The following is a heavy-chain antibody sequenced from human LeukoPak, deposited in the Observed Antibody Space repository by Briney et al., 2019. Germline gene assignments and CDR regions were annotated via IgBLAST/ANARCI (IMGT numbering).Heavy chain of an antibody. CDR1: GFTVSSNY. Sequence: GGSLRLSCAASGFTVSSNYMSWVRRAPGKGLEWVSVIYSGGSTYYADSVKGRFTISRDNSKNTLYLQMNSLRAEDTAVYYCARDKIVGATTPRDAFDIWGQGTMVTVSS. CDR3: ARDKIVGATTPRDAFDI. CDR2: IYSGGST. J-gene: IGHJ3*02. V-gene: IGHV3-66*02. D-gene: IGHD1-26*01.